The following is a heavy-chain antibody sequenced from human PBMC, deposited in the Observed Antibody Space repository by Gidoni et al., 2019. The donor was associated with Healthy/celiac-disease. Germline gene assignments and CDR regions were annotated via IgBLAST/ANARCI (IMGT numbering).Heavy chain of an antibody. CDR3: ARDHLGRGYSYGYYAY. CDR1: GFTFSSYG. CDR2: IWYDGSNK. Sequence: QVQLVESGGGVVQPGRSLRLSCAPSGFTFSSYGMHWVRQAPGTGLEWVAVIWYDGSNKYYADSVKGRFTISRDNSKNTLYLQMNSLRAEDTAVYYCARDHLGRGYSYGYYAYWGQGTLVTVSS. J-gene: IGHJ4*02. D-gene: IGHD5-18*01. V-gene: IGHV3-33*01.